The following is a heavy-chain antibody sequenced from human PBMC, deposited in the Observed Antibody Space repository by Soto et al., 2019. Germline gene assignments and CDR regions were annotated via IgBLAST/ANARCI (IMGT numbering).Heavy chain of an antibody. Sequence: PSDTLSLTCTVSGCSISSTGYYWSWIRQPPGKGLEWIGEINHSGSTNYNPSLTSRVTTSVDTSKNPLSLNLSSVTAADTAVYYCAREAVTRRSPPGAARRTVWFDPWGQGTLVTVSS. CDR2: INHSGST. CDR1: GCSISSTGYY. CDR3: AREAVTRRSPPGAARRTVWFDP. D-gene: IGHD6-6*01. V-gene: IGHV4-39*07. J-gene: IGHJ5*02.